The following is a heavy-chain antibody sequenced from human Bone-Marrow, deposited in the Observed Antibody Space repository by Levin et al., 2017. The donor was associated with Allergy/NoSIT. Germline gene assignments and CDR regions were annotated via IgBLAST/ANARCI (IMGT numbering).Heavy chain of an antibody. V-gene: IGHV1-46*01. CDR3: ARDGDRLSVLRFLEWPTNYFDY. CDR1: GYTFTSYY. J-gene: IGHJ4*02. D-gene: IGHD3-3*01. Sequence: ASVKVSCKASGYTFTSYYMHWVRQAPGQGLEWMGIINPSGGSTSYAQKFQGRVTMTRDTSTSTVYMELSSLRSEDTAVYYCARDGDRLSVLRFLEWPTNYFDYWGQGTLVTVSS. CDR2: INPSGGST.